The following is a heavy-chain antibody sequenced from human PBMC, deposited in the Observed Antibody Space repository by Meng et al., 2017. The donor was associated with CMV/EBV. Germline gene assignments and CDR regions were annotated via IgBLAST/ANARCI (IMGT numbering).Heavy chain of an antibody. CDR2: ISSSSSTI. Sequence: GESLKISCAASGFTFSSYSMNWVRQAPGKGLEWVSFISSSSSTIYYADSVKGRFTISRDNSKNTLYLQMNSLRAEDTAVYYCAKDLVIPLYSTPYYYGMDVWGQGTTVTVSS. CDR3: AKDLVIPLYSTPYYYGMDV. V-gene: IGHV3-48*01. CDR1: GFTFSSYS. D-gene: IGHD4-11*01. J-gene: IGHJ6*02.